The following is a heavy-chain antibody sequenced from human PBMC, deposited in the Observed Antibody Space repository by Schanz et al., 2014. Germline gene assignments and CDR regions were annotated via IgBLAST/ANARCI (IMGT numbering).Heavy chain of an antibody. CDR3: TTGGRRGYSHYFYGMDV. J-gene: IGHJ6*02. CDR2: IKSKTDGGTT. CDR1: GFTLSNAW. V-gene: IGHV3-15*01. Sequence: EVQLVESGGGLVQPGGSLTLSCAASGFTLSNAWMSWVRQAPGKGVEWVGRIKSKTDGGTTDFAAPVKGRFTISRDDSTNTLYLQMNSLKTEDTAVYYCTTGGRRGYSHYFYGMDVWGQGTTVTVSS. D-gene: IGHD5-18*01.